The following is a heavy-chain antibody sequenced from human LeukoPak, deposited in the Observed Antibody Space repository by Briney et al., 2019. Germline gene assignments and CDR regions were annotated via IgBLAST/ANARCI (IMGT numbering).Heavy chain of an antibody. Sequence: GASVKVSCKASGYTFTSYYMHWVRQAPGQGLEWMGIINPSGGSTSYAQKFQGRVTMTRDTSTGTVYMELSSLRSEDTAVYYCARDSAHYYDSSGRRKNWFDPWGQGTLVTVSS. CDR2: INPSGGST. V-gene: IGHV1-46*03. CDR3: ARDSAHYYDSSGRRKNWFDP. J-gene: IGHJ5*02. CDR1: GYTFTSYY. D-gene: IGHD3-22*01.